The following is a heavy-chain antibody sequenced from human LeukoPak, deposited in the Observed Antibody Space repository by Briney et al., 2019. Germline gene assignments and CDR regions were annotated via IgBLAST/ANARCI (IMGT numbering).Heavy chain of an antibody. CDR3: ARDSGTTGEVKFDP. Sequence: SETLSLTCTVSGGSITSYYWSWIRQPAGKGLEWIGRIYFSGSTDYNPSLKSRVTMSVDSSKTQFSLKLSSVTAADTAIYYCARDSGTTGEVKFDPWGQGTLVTVSS. D-gene: IGHD3-10*01. V-gene: IGHV4-4*07. J-gene: IGHJ5*02. CDR1: GGSITSYY. CDR2: IYFSGST.